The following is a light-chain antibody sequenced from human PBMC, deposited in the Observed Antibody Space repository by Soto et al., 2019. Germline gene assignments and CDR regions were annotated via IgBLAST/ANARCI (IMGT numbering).Light chain of an antibody. V-gene: IGKV3-15*01. CDR1: QSVSDK. CDR2: HAS. CDR3: QQYNNWPPWT. Sequence: EIEVTQSPATVSVSPGERANLSCRASQSVSDKLAWYQQKPGQAPRLLIYHASARATGIPARFSGSGSGTEFTLTISGLQSEDFAVYYCQQYNNWPPWTFGQGTKVDI. J-gene: IGKJ1*01.